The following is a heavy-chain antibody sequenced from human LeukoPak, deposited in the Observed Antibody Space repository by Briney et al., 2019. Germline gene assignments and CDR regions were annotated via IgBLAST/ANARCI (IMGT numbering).Heavy chain of an antibody. D-gene: IGHD6-13*01. CDR3: AREEGSPIAAANI. CDR1: GYIFTSYS. J-gene: IGHJ3*02. CDR2: ISAYNGDT. Sequence: ASVKVSCEASGYIFTSYSISRVRQAPGQGLEWMGWISAYNGDTNYVQKFQGRVTMTTDTSTSTAYMELKSLRSDDTAVYYCAREEGSPIAAANIWGLGTKVTVSS. V-gene: IGHV1-18*01.